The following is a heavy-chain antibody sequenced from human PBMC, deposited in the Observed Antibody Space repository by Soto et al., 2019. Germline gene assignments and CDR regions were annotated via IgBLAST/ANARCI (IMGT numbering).Heavy chain of an antibody. V-gene: IGHV2-5*02. D-gene: IGHD2-15*01. CDR3: AHTPFTLVVVAAISYYFDY. J-gene: IGHJ4*02. Sequence: QITLKESGPTLVKPTQTLTLTCTFSGFSLSTSGVGVGWIRQPPGKALEWLALIYWDDDKRYSPSLKSRLTITKDTSKNQVVLTMTNMDPVDTATYYCAHTPFTLVVVAAISYYFDYWGQGTLVTVSS. CDR2: IYWDDDK. CDR1: GFSLSTSGVG.